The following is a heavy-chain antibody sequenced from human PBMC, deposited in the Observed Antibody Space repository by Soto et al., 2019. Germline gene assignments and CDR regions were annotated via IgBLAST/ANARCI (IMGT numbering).Heavy chain of an antibody. Sequence: QVQLVQSGAEVRKPGSSVKVSCRASGSTFSSYTVNWVRQAPGQGLEWIGRIIPILGTTDYARRFKGTVTITADRSAKTADMELTSLTSEDTAVYYCARRRYCGADCYSKFYYGMDVWGQGTTVTVSS. J-gene: IGHJ6*02. CDR3: ARRRYCGADCYSKFYYGMDV. CDR1: GSTFSSYT. D-gene: IGHD2-21*02. V-gene: IGHV1-69*08. CDR2: IIPILGTT.